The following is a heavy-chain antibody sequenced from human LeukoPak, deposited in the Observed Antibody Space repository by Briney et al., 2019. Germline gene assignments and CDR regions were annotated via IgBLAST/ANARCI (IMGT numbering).Heavy chain of an antibody. CDR2: IYTSGST. V-gene: IGHV4-4*07. D-gene: IGHD2-15*01. CDR1: GYSLSSDYY. J-gene: IGHJ4*02. Sequence: PSETLSLTCTVSGYSLSSDYYGSWIRQPAGKGLEWIGRIYTSGSTNYNPSLKSRVTMSVDMSKNQFSLKLSSVTAADTAVYYCARVICSGGSCRFDYWGQGTLVTVSS. CDR3: ARVICSGGSCRFDY.